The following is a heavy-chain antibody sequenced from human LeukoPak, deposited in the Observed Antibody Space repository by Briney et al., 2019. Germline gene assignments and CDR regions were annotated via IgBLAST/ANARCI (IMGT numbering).Heavy chain of an antibody. CDR1: GFTFSSYG. V-gene: IGHV3-30*18. CDR3: AKGPQYYDILTGPLLFDP. D-gene: IGHD3-9*01. Sequence: GGSLRLSCAASGFTFSSYGMHGVRQAPGKGLEWVAVISYVGSNKYYADSVKGRFTISRDNSKNTLYLQMNSLRAEDTAVYYCAKGPQYYDILTGPLLFDPWGQGTLVTVSS. J-gene: IGHJ5*02. CDR2: ISYVGSNK.